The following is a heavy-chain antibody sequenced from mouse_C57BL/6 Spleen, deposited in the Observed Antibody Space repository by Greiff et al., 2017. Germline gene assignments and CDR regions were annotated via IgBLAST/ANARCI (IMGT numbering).Heavy chain of an antibody. CDR1: GYTFTSYW. J-gene: IGHJ4*01. D-gene: IGHD2-10*01. CDR3: ASSYYDNMYYAMDY. V-gene: IGHV1-7*01. Sequence: VQLQQSGAELAKPGASVKLSCKASGYTFTSYWMHWVKQRPGQGLEWIGYINPSSGYTKYSQKFKDKATLTADKSSSTAYIQLSSLTYEDSAVYYSASSYYDNMYYAMDYWGQGTSVTVSS. CDR2: INPSSGYT.